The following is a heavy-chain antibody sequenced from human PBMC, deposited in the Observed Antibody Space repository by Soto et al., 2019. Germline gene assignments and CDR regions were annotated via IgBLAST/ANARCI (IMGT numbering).Heavy chain of an antibody. V-gene: IGHV3-23*01. Sequence: GGSLRLSCAASGFTFSSYTMNWVRQAPGKGLEWVSGINCCGGGTYYADSVKGRFTISRDNSKNTLYLQMNSLRAEDTAVYYCAKDRVPYCSGGSCYSHPLDYWGQGTLVTVSS. CDR2: INCCGGGT. J-gene: IGHJ4*02. CDR1: GFTFSSYT. D-gene: IGHD2-15*01. CDR3: AKDRVPYCSGGSCYSHPLDY.